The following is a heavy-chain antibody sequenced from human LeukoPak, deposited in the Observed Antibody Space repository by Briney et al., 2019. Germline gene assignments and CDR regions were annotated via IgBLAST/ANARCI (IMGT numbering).Heavy chain of an antibody. CDR1: GGSISSASYF. Sequence: SETLSLTCTASGGSISSASYFWGWIRQPPGKGLEWIGSIYYSGKTYYNPSLKSRVTISVDTSKNQFSLRLSSVIAADTAVYYCARVDLAYCSSTSCSFFDYWGQGTLVTVSS. V-gene: IGHV4-39*07. CDR2: IYYSGKT. D-gene: IGHD2-2*01. J-gene: IGHJ4*02. CDR3: ARVDLAYCSSTSCSFFDY.